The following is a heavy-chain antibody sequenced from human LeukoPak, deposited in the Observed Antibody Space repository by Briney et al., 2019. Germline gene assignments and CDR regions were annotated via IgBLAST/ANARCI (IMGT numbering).Heavy chain of an antibody. V-gene: IGHV4-30-4*08. D-gene: IGHD3-22*01. CDR1: GGSIRSDDYY. CDR2: IHHSGRT. Sequence: SQTLSLTCTVSGGSIRSDDYYWSWIRQPPGKGLRWIGYIHHSGRTYYNPSLNSRVTVSVDTSKNQFSLKLSSVTAADTAVYYCARELGGYFDGYYFDYWGQGTLVTVSS. J-gene: IGHJ4*02. CDR3: ARELGGYFDGYYFDY.